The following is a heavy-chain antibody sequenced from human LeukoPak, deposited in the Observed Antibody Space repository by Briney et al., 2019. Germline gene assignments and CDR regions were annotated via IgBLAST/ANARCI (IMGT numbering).Heavy chain of an antibody. V-gene: IGHV5-51*01. CDR1: GYIFTSNW. CDR2: IYTGDSDT. J-gene: IGHJ1*01. D-gene: IGHD3-3*01. Sequence: GASLNISCKGSGYIFTSNWIGLVRQMPGKGLEWMGIIYTGDSDTRYSPSFQGQVTISADKSISTAYLQWSSLTASDTAMYYCARIKITICGVDEFFQHWGQGTQVTVSS. CDR3: ARIKITICGVDEFFQH.